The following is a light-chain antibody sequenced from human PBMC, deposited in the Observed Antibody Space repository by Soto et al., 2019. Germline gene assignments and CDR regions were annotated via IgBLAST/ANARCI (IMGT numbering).Light chain of an antibody. CDR1: QGIRND. J-gene: IGKJ5*01. Sequence: AIQMTQSPSSLSASVGDRVTITCRASQGIRNDLGWYQQKPGKAPKLLIYAASTLQSGVPSRFSGSGSGTDFTLIISSLQSEDVALYYCQQYSNWPPAITFGQGTRLEIK. V-gene: IGKV1-6*01. CDR3: QQYSNWPPAIT. CDR2: AAS.